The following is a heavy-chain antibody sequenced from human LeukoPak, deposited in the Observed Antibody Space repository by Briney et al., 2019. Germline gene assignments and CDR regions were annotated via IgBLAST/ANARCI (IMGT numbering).Heavy chain of an antibody. Sequence: GGSLRLSCEASGHTFSNYTMNWVRQAPGKGLEWVSCISSSSRYIFYADSVRGRSITYRDNDKHSLFLQANILRAEDAAVYYCAIGEYLWGSYPQVNYWGQGTLVTVSS. CDR2: ISSSSRYI. CDR3: AIGEYLWGSYPQVNY. V-gene: IGHV3-21*01. J-gene: IGHJ4*02. CDR1: GHTFSNYT. D-gene: IGHD3-16*02.